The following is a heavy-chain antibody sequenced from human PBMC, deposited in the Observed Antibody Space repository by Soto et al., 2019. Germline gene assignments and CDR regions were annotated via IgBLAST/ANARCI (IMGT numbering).Heavy chain of an antibody. D-gene: IGHD3-22*01. J-gene: IGHJ4*02. CDR3: ARDTYDSSGYYNA. CDR1: GFTFSSYA. Sequence: PGGSLRLSCAASGFTFSSYAMSWVRQAPGKGLEWVSYISSSGSTIYYADSVKGRFTISRDNAKNSLYLQMNSLRAEDTAVYYCARDTYDSSGYYNAWGQGTLVTVSS. V-gene: IGHV3-48*03. CDR2: ISSSGSTI.